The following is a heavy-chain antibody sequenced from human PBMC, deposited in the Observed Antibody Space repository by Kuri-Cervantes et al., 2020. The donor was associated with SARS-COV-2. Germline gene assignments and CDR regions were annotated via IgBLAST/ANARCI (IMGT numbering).Heavy chain of an antibody. CDR1: GGSFSGYY. J-gene: IGHJ4*02. Sequence: ESLKISCAVYGGSFSGYYWSWIRQPPGKGLEWSGEINHSGSTNYNPSLKSRVTISVDTSKNQFSLKLSSVTAADTAVYYCARGPPSSIAARRVSFDYWGQGTLVTVSS. CDR3: ARGPPSSIAARRVSFDY. CDR2: INHSGST. D-gene: IGHD6-6*01. V-gene: IGHV4-34*01.